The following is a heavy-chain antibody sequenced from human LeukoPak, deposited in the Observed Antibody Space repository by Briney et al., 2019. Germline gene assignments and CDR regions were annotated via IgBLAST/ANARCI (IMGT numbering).Heavy chain of an antibody. Sequence: SSETLSLTCAVYGGSFSGYYWSWIRQPPGKGLEWIGEINHSGSTNYNPSLKSRVTISVDTSKNQFSLKLSSVTAADTAVYYCARVYGSGYDFRGAFDIWGQGTMVTVSS. D-gene: IGHD5-12*01. V-gene: IGHV4-34*01. CDR2: INHSGST. J-gene: IGHJ3*02. CDR1: GGSFSGYY. CDR3: ARVYGSGYDFRGAFDI.